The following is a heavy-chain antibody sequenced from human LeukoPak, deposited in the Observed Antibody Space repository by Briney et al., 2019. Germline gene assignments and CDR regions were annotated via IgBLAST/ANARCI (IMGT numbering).Heavy chain of an antibody. CDR3: ARRRGQRSGGSCYNY. D-gene: IGHD2-15*01. CDR2: INHSGST. J-gene: IGHJ4*02. Sequence: PSETLSLTCAVYGGSFSGYYWSWIRQPPGKGLEWIGEINHSGSTNYNPSLKSRVTISVDTSKNQFSLKLSSVTAADTAVYYCARRRGQRSGGSCYNYWGQGTLVTVSS. V-gene: IGHV4-34*01. CDR1: GGSFSGYY.